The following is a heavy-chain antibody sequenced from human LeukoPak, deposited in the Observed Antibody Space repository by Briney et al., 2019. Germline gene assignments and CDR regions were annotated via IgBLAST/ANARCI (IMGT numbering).Heavy chain of an antibody. CDR1: GFSFSSHG. CDR3: AKATGTLGN. J-gene: IGHJ4*02. Sequence: GGSLRLSCVASGFSFSSHGMSWVRQAPGKGLEWVSGIIGGAGGTYYADSVKGRFTISRDNSKNTLYLQMNSLTAEDTAIYYCAKATGTLGNWGQGTLVTVSS. D-gene: IGHD1-1*01. V-gene: IGHV3-23*01. CDR2: IIGGAGGT.